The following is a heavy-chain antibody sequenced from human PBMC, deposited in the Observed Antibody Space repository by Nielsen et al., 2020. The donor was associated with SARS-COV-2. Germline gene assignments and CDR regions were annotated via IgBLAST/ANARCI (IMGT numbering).Heavy chain of an antibody. CDR1: GFTISSSF. D-gene: IGHD7-27*01. CDR3: ARDNWGRMDV. Sequence: GESLKISCGASGFTISSSFMSWVRQAAGKGLDWASVIYTDGSTSYADSVKGRFTVSRDNSKNTLYLQMNSLRAEDTAMYYCARDNWGRMDVWGQGTTVTVSS. V-gene: IGHV3-66*01. CDR2: IYTDGST. J-gene: IGHJ6*02.